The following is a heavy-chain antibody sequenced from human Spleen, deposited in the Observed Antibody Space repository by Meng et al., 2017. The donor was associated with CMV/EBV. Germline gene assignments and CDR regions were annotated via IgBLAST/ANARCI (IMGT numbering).Heavy chain of an antibody. CDR1: GYTLTELS. V-gene: IGHV1-24*01. D-gene: IGHD3-3*01. CDR2: FDPEDGET. Sequence: ASVKVSCKVSGYTLTELSMHWVRQAPGKGLEWMGGFDPEDGETIYAQKFQGRVTMTEDTSTDTAYMELSSLRSEETAVYYCATTHRNDFWSGYFHWFDPWGQGTLVTVSS. CDR3: ATTHRNDFWSGYFHWFDP. J-gene: IGHJ5*02.